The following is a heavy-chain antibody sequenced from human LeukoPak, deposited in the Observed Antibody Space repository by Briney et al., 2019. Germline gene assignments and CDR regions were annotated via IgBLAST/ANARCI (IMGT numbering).Heavy chain of an antibody. Sequence: WETLSLTCVVYGESFSDYYWSWVRQPPGEGLEWIGEVNHSVTTKYNPSPKSRVTISIHTHNNQFSLKLNSVTAADTAVYYCARGEGTLAGRRWPYSFYYYVDVWGKGTTVTVSS. CDR2: VNHSVTT. V-gene: IGHV4-34*01. CDR1: GESFSDYY. D-gene: IGHD6-19*01. J-gene: IGHJ6*03. CDR3: ARGEGTLAGRRWPYSFYYYVDV.